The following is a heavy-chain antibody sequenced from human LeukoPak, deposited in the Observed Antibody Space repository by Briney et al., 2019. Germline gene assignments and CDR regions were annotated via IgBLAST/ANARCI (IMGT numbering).Heavy chain of an antibody. V-gene: IGHV1-69*04. CDR1: GGTFSSYA. J-gene: IGHJ4*02. CDR3: ARDTYYYGSGSESDPHFDY. D-gene: IGHD3-10*01. Sequence: ASVKVSCKASGGTFSSYAISWVRQAPGQGLEWMGRIIPILGIANYAQKFQGRVTITADKSTSTAYMELSSLRSEDTAVYYCARDTYYYGSGSESDPHFDYWGQGTLVTVSS. CDR2: IIPILGIA.